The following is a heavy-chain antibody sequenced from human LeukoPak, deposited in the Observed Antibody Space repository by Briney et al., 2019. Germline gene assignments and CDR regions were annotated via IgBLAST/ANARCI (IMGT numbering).Heavy chain of an antibody. Sequence: KASETLSLTCAVYGGSFSGYYWSWIRQPPGKGLEWIGEINHSGSTNYNPSLKSRVTISVDTSKNQFSLKLSSVTAADTAVYYCARGQGSSGSPDGGNYYYGMDVWGQGTTVTVSS. D-gene: IGHD6-19*01. CDR1: GGSFSGYY. J-gene: IGHJ6*02. CDR2: INHSGST. CDR3: ARGQGSSGSPDGGNYYYGMDV. V-gene: IGHV4-34*01.